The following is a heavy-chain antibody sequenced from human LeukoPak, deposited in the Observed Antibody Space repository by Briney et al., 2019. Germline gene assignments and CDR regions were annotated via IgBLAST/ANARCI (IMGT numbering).Heavy chain of an antibody. CDR3: ARDTGSSWYYFDY. V-gene: IGHV3-30-3*01. J-gene: IGHJ4*02. CDR1: GFTFRSYA. CDR2: ISYDGSNK. D-gene: IGHD6-13*01. Sequence: GGSLRLSCAASGFTFRSYAMSWVRQAPGKGLEWVAVISYDGSNKYYADSVKGRFTISRDNSKNTLYLQMNSLRAEDTAVYYCARDTGSSWYYFDYWGQGTLVTVSS.